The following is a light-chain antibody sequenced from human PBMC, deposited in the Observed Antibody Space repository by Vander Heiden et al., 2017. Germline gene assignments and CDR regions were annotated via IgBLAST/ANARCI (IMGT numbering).Light chain of an antibody. V-gene: IGLV2-14*03. CDR2: NVS. Sequence: QSALTQPASVSGSPGQSITISCTGTSRDVGGYNYVSWDQHHPGKVPKLIIFNVSNRPSGVSNRFSGTKSGNTASLTISGRQTEDEADYYCSSYLSSSSVIFGEGTKLTVL. J-gene: IGLJ2*01. CDR1: SRDVGGYNY. CDR3: SSYLSSSSVI.